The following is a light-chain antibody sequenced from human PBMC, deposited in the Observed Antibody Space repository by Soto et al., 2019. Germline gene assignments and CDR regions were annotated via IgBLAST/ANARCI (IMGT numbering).Light chain of an antibody. V-gene: IGKV1-5*03. J-gene: IGKJ4*01. CDR3: QHYNSYPLT. CDR2: KAS. CDR1: QSISSW. Sequence: DIQMTQSPSTLSASVGDRVTITCRASQSISSWLAWYQQKPGKAPNLLIYKASSLESGVPSRFSGSGSGTEFTLTISSLQPDDFATYSCQHYNSYPLTFGGGTKVEIK.